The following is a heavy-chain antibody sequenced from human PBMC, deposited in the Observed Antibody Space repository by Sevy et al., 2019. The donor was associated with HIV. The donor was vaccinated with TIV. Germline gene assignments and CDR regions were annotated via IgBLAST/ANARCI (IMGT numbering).Heavy chain of an antibody. V-gene: IGHV3-33*01. CDR2: IGYDGSNK. J-gene: IGHJ4*02. CDR1: GFTPSTYG. CDR3: AREPRMCGDYLLAYLDS. D-gene: IGHD4-17*01. Sequence: GGSLRLSCAASGFTPSTYGMHWVRQAPGKGLEWVAVIGYDGSNKYYADSVKGRFTISRDNSKNTLFLQMDSLRAEDTAGYYCAREPRMCGDYLLAYLDSWGQGTLVTVSS.